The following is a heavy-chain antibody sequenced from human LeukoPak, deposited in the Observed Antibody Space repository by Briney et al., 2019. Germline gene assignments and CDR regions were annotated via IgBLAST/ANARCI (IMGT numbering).Heavy chain of an antibody. CDR1: GDSVSSNSAA. J-gene: IGHJ6*02. CDR3: ARNLPTCSGYDGYYYYGMDV. D-gene: IGHD5-12*01. V-gene: IGHV6-1*01. Sequence: SQTLSLTCAISGDSVSSNSAAWNWIRQSPSRGLVWLGRTYYRSKGYNNYAVSVKPRTTINPETSKTQFSLQLKSVTPEDTAVYYCARNLPTCSGYDGYYYYGMDVWGQGTTVTVSS. CDR2: TYYRSKGYN.